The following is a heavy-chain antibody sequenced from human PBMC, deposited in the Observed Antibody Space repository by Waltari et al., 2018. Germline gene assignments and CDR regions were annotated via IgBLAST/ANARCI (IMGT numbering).Heavy chain of an antibody. CDR2: IKADGSEQ. J-gene: IGHJ4*02. CDR1: GFTFRGYW. CDR3: ARGSAYYVRVWDY. D-gene: IGHD3-16*01. V-gene: IGHV3-7*03. Sequence: EVQLVESGGTLVQPGGSLRLSCAASGFTFRGYWMTWVRQAPGKGLEWVANIKADGSEQYYVDSVRGRFTISRDNAENSLYLQMNSLTADDTAVYYCARGSAYYVRVWDYWGQGTLVTVSS.